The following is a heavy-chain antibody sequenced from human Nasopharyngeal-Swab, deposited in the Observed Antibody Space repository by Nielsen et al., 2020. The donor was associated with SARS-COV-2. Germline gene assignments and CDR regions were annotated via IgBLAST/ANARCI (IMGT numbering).Heavy chain of an antibody. V-gene: IGHV3-21*01. CDR3: ARDVWITMVRGVIDY. CDR2: ISSSSSYI. Sequence: GGSLRLSCAASGFTFSSYAMSWVRQAPGKGLEWVSSISSSSSYIYYADSVKGRFTISRDNAKNSLYLQMNSLRAEDTAVYYCARDVWITMVRGVIDYWGQGTLVTVSS. CDR1: GFTFSSYA. D-gene: IGHD3-10*01. J-gene: IGHJ4*02.